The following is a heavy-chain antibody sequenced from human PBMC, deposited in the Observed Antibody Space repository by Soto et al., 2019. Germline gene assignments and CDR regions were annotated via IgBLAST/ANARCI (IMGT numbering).Heavy chain of an antibody. V-gene: IGHV3-23*01. J-gene: IGHJ3*02. Sequence: GGSLRLSCAVSGFTFNDYAMSWVRQGHGKGLEWVSTISGSLGSAYYAASVEGRFTISGDNSNNTLYLQMNSLRVEDTATYYCAKDSRLPGFGLLIHAFDIWGHGTTFTV. CDR1: GFTFNDYA. D-gene: IGHD3-3*01. CDR2: ISGSLGSA. CDR3: AKDSRLPGFGLLIHAFDI.